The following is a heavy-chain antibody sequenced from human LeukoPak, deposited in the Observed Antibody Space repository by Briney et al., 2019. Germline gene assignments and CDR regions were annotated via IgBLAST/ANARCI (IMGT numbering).Heavy chain of an antibody. J-gene: IGHJ4*02. V-gene: IGHV4-61*02. Sequence: PSQTLSLTCTVSGGSISSGSYYWSWIRQPAGKGLEWIGRIYTSGSTNYNPSLKSRVTISVDTSKNQFSLKLSSVTAADTAVYYCARDGTRIAAAGTFDYWGQGTLVTVSS. CDR3: ARDGTRIAAAGTFDY. D-gene: IGHD6-13*01. CDR2: IYTSGST. CDR1: GGSISSGSYY.